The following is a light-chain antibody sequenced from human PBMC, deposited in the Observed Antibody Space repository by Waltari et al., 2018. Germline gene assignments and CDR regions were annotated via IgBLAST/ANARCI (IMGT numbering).Light chain of an antibody. CDR1: DNINNY. CDR2: AAS. J-gene: IGKJ1*01. CDR3: QQSYFLPGT. Sequence: DVQLTQSPSSLSASVGDSVTISCRASDNINNYLNWYQQRPGKAPNLLISAASNLPSGVPSRFSGTGSGTMFTLTISSLQPEDFATYYWQQSYFLPGTFGPGTKVDIK. V-gene: IGKV1-39*01.